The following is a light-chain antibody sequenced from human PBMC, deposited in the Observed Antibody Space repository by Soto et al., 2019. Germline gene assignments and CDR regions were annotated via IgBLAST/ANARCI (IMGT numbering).Light chain of an antibody. J-gene: IGLJ1*01. CDR3: ATWDDSLSGLYV. Sequence: QSVLTQPPSASGTPGQRVTISCSGSSSNIGSNYVYWYQQLPGTAPKLLIYRNNQRPSGVPDRFSGSKSGTSASLAISGLRSEDEADYHCATWDDSLSGLYVFGTGTKLTVL. CDR1: SSNIGSNY. CDR2: RNN. V-gene: IGLV1-47*01.